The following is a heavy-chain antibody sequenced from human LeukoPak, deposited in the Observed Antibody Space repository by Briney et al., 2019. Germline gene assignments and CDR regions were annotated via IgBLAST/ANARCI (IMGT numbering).Heavy chain of an antibody. CDR1: GFTFSKYW. J-gene: IGHJ3*02. V-gene: IGHV3-74*01. D-gene: IGHD4-23*01. CDR2: INPDDKST. Sequence: PGGSLRLSCAASGFTFSKYWLHWVRQPPGRGLVWLARINPDDKSTSYADSVKGRFTISIDDAKETLFLQVNSLTAEDTAVYYCLTIVETPIDAFDIWGQGAMVTVSS. CDR3: LTIVETPIDAFDI.